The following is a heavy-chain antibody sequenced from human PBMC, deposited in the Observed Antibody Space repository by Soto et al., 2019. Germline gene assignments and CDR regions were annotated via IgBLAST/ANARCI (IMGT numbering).Heavy chain of an antibody. Sequence: SETLSLTCAVSGASIRSYHWSWIRQPAGKGLEWIGRMQHTGNTNYNPSLKSRVTMSVDTSKNQISLKMTSVTAADTAVYFCAKDVSSRRWFDPWGQGTLVTVSS. CDR3: AKDVSSRRWFDP. CDR2: MQHTGNT. V-gene: IGHV4-4*07. J-gene: IGHJ5*02. D-gene: IGHD3-16*01. CDR1: GASIRSYH.